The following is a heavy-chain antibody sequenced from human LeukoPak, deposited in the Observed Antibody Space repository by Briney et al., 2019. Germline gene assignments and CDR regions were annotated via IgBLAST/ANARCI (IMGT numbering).Heavy chain of an antibody. V-gene: IGHV4-59*01. CDR2: IDYSGST. D-gene: IGHD5-12*01. CDR3: ARDSSAGSGYDHSDY. Sequence: PSEALSLTCTVSGDSISSYYWSWIPQPPGKGLEWIGYIDYSGSTNYNPSLKSRVTISADTSNNQLSLKVSSVTAADTAVYYCARDSSAGSGYDHSDYWGQGTLVIVSS. CDR1: GDSISSYY. J-gene: IGHJ4*02.